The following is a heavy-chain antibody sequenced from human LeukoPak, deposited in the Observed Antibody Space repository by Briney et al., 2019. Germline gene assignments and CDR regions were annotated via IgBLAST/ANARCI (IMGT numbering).Heavy chain of an antibody. Sequence: GGFLRLSCAASGFTFSRYWMHWVRQAPGKGLEWVANIKQDGSEKYYVDSVKGRFTISRDNAKNSLYLQMNSLRAEDTAVYYCARGYMVRGVIIPFWGQGTLVTVSS. V-gene: IGHV3-7*01. CDR1: GFTFSRYW. CDR3: ARGYMVRGVIIPF. D-gene: IGHD3-10*01. CDR2: IKQDGSEK. J-gene: IGHJ4*02.